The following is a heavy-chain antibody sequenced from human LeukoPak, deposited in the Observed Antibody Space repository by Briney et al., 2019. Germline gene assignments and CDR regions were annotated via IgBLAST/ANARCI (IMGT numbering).Heavy chain of an antibody. Sequence: PSQTLSLTCTVSGGSISSGGYYWSWIRQPPGKGLEWIGYIYHSGSTYYNPSLKSRVTISVDKSKNQFSLKLSSVTAADTAVYYCARGRIKGGECSSTSCYYFDYWGQGTLVTVSS. V-gene: IGHV4-30-2*01. CDR2: IYHSGST. D-gene: IGHD2-2*01. CDR1: GGSISSGGYY. CDR3: ARGRIKGGECSSTSCYYFDY. J-gene: IGHJ4*02.